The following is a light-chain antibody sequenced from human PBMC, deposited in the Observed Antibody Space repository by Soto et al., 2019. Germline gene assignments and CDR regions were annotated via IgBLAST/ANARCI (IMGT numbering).Light chain of an antibody. CDR1: QSVSSS. CDR3: HQRTNWHT. V-gene: IGKV3-11*01. CDR2: DAS. Sequence: EIVLTQSPATLSLSPGERATLSCRASQSVSSSLAWYQQKPGQAPRLLIYDASNRATGIPARFSGSGSGTDFTLTSSSLEPEDVAVYYCHQRTNWHTFGQGTKLEIK. J-gene: IGKJ2*01.